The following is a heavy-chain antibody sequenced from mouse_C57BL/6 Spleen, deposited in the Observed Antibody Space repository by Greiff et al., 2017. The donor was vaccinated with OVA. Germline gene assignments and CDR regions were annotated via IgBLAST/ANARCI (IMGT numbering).Heavy chain of an antibody. D-gene: IGHD1-1*01. CDR3: ARGYYGSSPFDY. CDR1: GYTFTSYW. CDR2: IYPGSGST. V-gene: IGHV1-55*01. J-gene: IGHJ2*01. Sequence: QVQLQQPGAELVKPGASVKMSCKASGYTFTSYWITWVKQRPGQGLEWIGDIYPGSGSTNYNEKFKSKATLTVETSSSTAYMQLSSLTSEDSAVYYCARGYYGSSPFDYWGQGTTLTVSS.